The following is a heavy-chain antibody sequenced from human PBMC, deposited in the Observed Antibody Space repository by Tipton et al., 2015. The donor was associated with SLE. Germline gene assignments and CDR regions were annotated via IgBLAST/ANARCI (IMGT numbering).Heavy chain of an antibody. V-gene: IGHV4-59*08. CDR2: IYYSGST. CDR1: GGSISSSY. Sequence: TLSLTCSVSGGSISSSYWSWIRQPPGKGLEWIGYIYYSGSTNYNPSLKSRVTISIDTSKNQFSLRLGSVTAADTAMYYCARDYGDFNWFDPWGQGTLVIVSS. CDR3: ARDYGDFNWFDP. J-gene: IGHJ5*02. D-gene: IGHD4-17*01.